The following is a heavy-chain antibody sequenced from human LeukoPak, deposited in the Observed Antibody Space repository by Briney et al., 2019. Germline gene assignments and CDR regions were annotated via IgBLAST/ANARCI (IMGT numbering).Heavy chain of an antibody. D-gene: IGHD3-16*01. Sequence: GGSLRLSCAASGLTFSSYAMMWLRQAPGKGLEWVSAIIGNGGWALYADSVKGRFTISRDNTKNTLYLQMSSLRAEDTAVYYCARVYTNVWYSGYLHMDVWGKGTTVTVSS. CDR2: IIGNGGWA. CDR1: GLTFSSYA. J-gene: IGHJ6*03. V-gene: IGHV3-23*01. CDR3: ARVYTNVWYSGYLHMDV.